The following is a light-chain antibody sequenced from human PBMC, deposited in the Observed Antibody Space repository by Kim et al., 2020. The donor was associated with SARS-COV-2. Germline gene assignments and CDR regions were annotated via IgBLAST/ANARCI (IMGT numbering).Light chain of an antibody. CDR1: SGAIASFY. CDR3: QSFDSSNLWV. V-gene: IGLV6-57*03. CDR2: GAN. Sequence: NFMLTQPPSVSESPGTTVTISCTRSSGAIASFYVQWYQQRPGSAPTTVIYGANQRPSGVPDRFSASVAQSSGSASLTISGLKTEDEADYYCQSFDSSNLWVFGGGTKLTVL. J-gene: IGLJ3*02.